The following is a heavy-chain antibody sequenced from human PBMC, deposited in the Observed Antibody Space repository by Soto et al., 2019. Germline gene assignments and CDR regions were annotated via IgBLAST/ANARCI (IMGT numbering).Heavy chain of an antibody. V-gene: IGHV5-51*01. CDR3: ATQGLGQWLGTYYYYYGMDV. J-gene: IGHJ6*02. CDR2: IYPDDSDT. D-gene: IGHD6-19*01. CDR1: GYSFASYW. Sequence: PGESLKISSKGSGYSFASYWIGWVRQVPGKGLEWMGIIYPDDSDTTYSSSFQGQVTISADKSINTAYLQWSSLKASDTAIYYCATQGLGQWLGTYYYYYGMDVWGQGTTVTVSS.